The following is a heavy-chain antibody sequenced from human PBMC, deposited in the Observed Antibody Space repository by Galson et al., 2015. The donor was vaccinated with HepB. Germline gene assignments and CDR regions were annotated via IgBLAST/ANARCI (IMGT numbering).Heavy chain of an antibody. CDR1: GFTFSNYA. V-gene: IGHV3-23*01. D-gene: IGHD1-14*01. Sequence: SLRLSCAASGFTFSNYAMNWVRQAPGKGLEWVSGLSGSGDNTFYADTVKDRFTISRDNSKNTLYLQMNSLRAEDTAVYYCAKGNHYNYYYGMDVWGQGTAVTVSS. J-gene: IGHJ6*02. CDR2: LSGSGDNT. CDR3: AKGNHYNYYYGMDV.